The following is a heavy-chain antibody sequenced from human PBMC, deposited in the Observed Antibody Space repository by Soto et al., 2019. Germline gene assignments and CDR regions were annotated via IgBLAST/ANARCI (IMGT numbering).Heavy chain of an antibody. Sequence: GGSLRLSCAASGFTFSSYSMNWVRQAPGKGLEWVSYISSSSSTIYYADSVKGRVTISRDDSKNLLYLQMNSLRDEDTAVYYCVRGRSDSLMDVWGQGTTVTVSS. CDR1: GFTFSSYS. CDR3: VRGRSDSLMDV. J-gene: IGHJ6*01. D-gene: IGHD2-21*01. CDR2: ISSSSSTI. V-gene: IGHV3-48*02.